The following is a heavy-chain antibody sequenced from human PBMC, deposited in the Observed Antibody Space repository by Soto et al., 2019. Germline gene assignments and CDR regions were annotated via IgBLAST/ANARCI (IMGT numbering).Heavy chain of an antibody. Sequence: WGSLRLSCAASGFTFSSYWMHWVRQAPGKGLVWVSRINSDGSSTSYADSVKGRFTISRDNAKNTLYLQMNSLRAEDTAVYYCARVDDLDAFDIWGQGTMVTVSS. CDR3: ARVDDLDAFDI. CDR1: GFTFSSYW. V-gene: IGHV3-74*01. J-gene: IGHJ3*02. CDR2: INSDGSST.